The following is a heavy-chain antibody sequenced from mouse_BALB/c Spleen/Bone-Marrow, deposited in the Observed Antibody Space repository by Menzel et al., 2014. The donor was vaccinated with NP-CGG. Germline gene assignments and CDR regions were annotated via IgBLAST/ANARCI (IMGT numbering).Heavy chain of an antibody. Sequence: VQLQQSGAELVRPGASVKLSCKASGYTLTSYWINWVKQRPGQGLEWIGNIYPSDSYTNYNQKFKDKATLTVDKSPSTAYMQLSSPTSEDSAVYYCTRREGNYAFAYWGQGTLVTVSA. CDR3: TRREGNYAFAY. V-gene: IGHV1-69*02. CDR1: GYTLTSYW. D-gene: IGHD2-1*01. CDR2: IYPSDSYT. J-gene: IGHJ3*01.